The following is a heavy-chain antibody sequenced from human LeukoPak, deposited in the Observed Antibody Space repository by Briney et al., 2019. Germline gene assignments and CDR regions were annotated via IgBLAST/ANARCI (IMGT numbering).Heavy chain of an antibody. CDR2: INPNSGGT. CDR1: CYTFTCYY. Sequence: ASVKVSFKASCYTFTCYYMHWVRQAPGQGLEWMGWINPNSGGTNYAQKFQGRVTMTRDTSISTAYMELSRLRSDDTAVYYCARYSSWFPNDYWGQGTLVTVSS. J-gene: IGHJ4*02. D-gene: IGHD3-10*01. V-gene: IGHV1-2*02. CDR3: ARYSSWFPNDY.